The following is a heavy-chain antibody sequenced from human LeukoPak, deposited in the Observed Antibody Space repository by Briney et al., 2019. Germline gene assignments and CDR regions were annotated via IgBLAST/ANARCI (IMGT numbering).Heavy chain of an antibody. CDR2: ISSSSSYI. CDR3: ARTGAAVAGHYFDY. D-gene: IGHD6-19*01. V-gene: IGHV3-21*01. J-gene: IGHJ4*02. Sequence: GGSLRLSCAASGFTFNNYAMTWVRQAPGKGLEWVSSISSSSSYIYYADSVKGRFTISRDNAKNSLYLQMNSLRAEDTAVYYCARTGAAVAGHYFDYWGQGTLVTVSS. CDR1: GFTFNNYA.